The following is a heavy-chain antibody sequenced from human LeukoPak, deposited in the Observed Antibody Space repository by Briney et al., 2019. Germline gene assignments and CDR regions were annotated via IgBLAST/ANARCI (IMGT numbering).Heavy chain of an antibody. D-gene: IGHD4-23*01. CDR2: IYYSGST. V-gene: IGHV4-59*01. CDR1: GVSISSYD. CDR3: ARGPVDYYYYMEV. Sequence: SETLSLTCTVSGVSISSYDWSWIRQPPGKGLEWVGYIYYSGSTNYNPSLKSRCTISVDTSKNQFSLQLSSVTAADTAVYYCARGPVDYYYYMEVWGKGTTVTISS. J-gene: IGHJ6*03.